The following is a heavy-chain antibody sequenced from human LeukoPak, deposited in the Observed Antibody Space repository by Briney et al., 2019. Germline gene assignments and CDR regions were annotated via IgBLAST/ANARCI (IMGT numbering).Heavy chain of an antibody. J-gene: IGHJ6*02. D-gene: IGHD2-2*01. V-gene: IGHV3-30*04. CDR1: GFTFSSYA. CDR2: ISYDGSNK. Sequence: GRSLRPSCAASGFTFSSYAMHWVRQAPGKGLEWVAVISYDGSNKYYADSVKGRFIISRDNSKNTLYLQMNSLRAEDTAVYYCARDGVVVVPAAMTTRYYYYGMDVWGQGTTVTVSS. CDR3: ARDGVVVVPAAMTTRYYYYGMDV.